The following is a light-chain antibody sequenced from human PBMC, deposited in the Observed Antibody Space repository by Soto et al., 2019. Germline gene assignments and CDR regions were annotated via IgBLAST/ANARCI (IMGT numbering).Light chain of an antibody. CDR2: DAS. Sequence: DIQMTQSPSSLSGSVGDRVTITCRASQSISSYLNWYQQKPGQAPRLLIYDASNRATGIPARFSGSGSGTDFTLTISSLLPEDFATYYCQQGYSTPVTFGQGTRLEIK. V-gene: IGKV1-39*01. CDR3: QQGYSTPVT. CDR1: QSISSY. J-gene: IGKJ5*01.